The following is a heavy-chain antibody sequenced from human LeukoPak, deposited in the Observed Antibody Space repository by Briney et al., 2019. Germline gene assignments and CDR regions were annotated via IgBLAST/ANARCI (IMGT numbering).Heavy chain of an antibody. D-gene: IGHD3-3*01. CDR2: ISGSGGST. CDR3: ARADTIFGVRYYGMDV. Sequence: GGSLRLSCAASGFTFSSYAMSWVRQAPGKGLEWVSAISGSGGSTSYAQKFQGRVTMTRDTSTSTVYMELSSLRSEDTAVYYCARADTIFGVRYYGMDVWGQGTTVTVSS. V-gene: IGHV3-23*01. J-gene: IGHJ6*02. CDR1: GFTFSSYA.